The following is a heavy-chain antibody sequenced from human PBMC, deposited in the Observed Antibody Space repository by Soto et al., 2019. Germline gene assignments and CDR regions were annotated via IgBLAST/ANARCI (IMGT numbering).Heavy chain of an antibody. CDR2: IKKDGSEK. Sequence: EVQLVESGGGLVQPGGSLRLSCAASGFTFSSYWMSWVRQAPGKGLEWVANIKKDGSEKYYVDSVKGRFTISRDNAKNSLYLQMNSLRAEDTALYYCARIESTTLADAFDIWVQGTMVTVSS. D-gene: IGHD1-7*01. J-gene: IGHJ3*02. CDR1: GFTFSSYW. V-gene: IGHV3-7*03. CDR3: ARIESTTLADAFDI.